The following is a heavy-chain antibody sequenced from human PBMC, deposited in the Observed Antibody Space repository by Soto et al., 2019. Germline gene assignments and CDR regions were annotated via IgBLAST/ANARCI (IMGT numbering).Heavy chain of an antibody. D-gene: IGHD1-26*01. J-gene: IGHJ6*04. CDR3: AKDGASGSYPPYYYYGMDV. CDR1: GFTFGDYA. CDR2: ISGSGGNA. Sequence: GGSLRLSCTASGFTFGDYAMSWVRQAPGKGLEWVSTISGSGGNAYYADSVKGRFTISRDNSKNTLRLQMSSLRADDTAVYYCAKDGASGSYPPYYYYGMDVWGEGTTVTVSS. V-gene: IGHV3-23*01.